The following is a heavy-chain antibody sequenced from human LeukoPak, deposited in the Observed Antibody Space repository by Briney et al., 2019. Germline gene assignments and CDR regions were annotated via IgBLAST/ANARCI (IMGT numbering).Heavy chain of an antibody. J-gene: IGHJ4*02. V-gene: IGHV5-51*01. D-gene: IGHD2-15*01. CDR1: GYSFTNYW. CDR3: ARPYCSGGSCSSGEYYFDY. CDR2: IYPGDSDT. Sequence: GESLKISCKGSGYSFTNYWIGWVRQMPEKGLEWMGIIYPGDSDTRYSPSFQGQVTISADKSISTAYLQWSSLKASDTAMNYCARPYCSGGSCSSGEYYFDYWGQGTLVTVST.